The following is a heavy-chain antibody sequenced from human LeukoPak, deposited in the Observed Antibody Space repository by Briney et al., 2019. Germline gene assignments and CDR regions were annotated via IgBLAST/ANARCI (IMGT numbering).Heavy chain of an antibody. V-gene: IGHV3-30*02. CDR1: GFTFRSYG. J-gene: IGHJ6*03. Sequence: RGSLRLSCAASGFTFRSYGMHWVRQAPGKGLGWVAYIQNDGSNEQYADSVKGRFSISRDSSKNILYLQMNSLRAEDTAVYYCAKDRCSNGIGCYYYYMDVWGKGTTVTISS. CDR3: AKDRCSNGIGCYYYYMDV. D-gene: IGHD2-8*01. CDR2: IQNDGSNE.